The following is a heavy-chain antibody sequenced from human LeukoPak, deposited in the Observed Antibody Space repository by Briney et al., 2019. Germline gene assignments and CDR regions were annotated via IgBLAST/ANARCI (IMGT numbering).Heavy chain of an antibody. D-gene: IGHD3-22*01. Sequence: ASVKVSCKASGYTFTSYGISWVRQAPGQGLEWMGWISAYNGNTNYAQKLQGRVTMTTDTSTSTAYMGLRSLRSDDTAVYYCARGLTYSSGYAPDAFDIWGQGTMVTVSS. CDR1: GYTFTSYG. CDR3: ARGLTYSSGYAPDAFDI. V-gene: IGHV1-18*01. CDR2: ISAYNGNT. J-gene: IGHJ3*02.